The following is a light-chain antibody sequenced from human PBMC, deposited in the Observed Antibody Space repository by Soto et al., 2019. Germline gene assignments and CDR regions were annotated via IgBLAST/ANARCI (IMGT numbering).Light chain of an antibody. V-gene: IGKV3-15*01. Sequence: EIVLTQSPGTLSLSPGERATLSWRASESVTSNLAWYQQKPGQAPRLLIYGASTRATGIPARFSGSGSGTEFTLTISSLQSEDFALYYCQQYNNWPPITFGQGTRLEIK. J-gene: IGKJ5*01. CDR2: GAS. CDR3: QQYNNWPPIT. CDR1: ESVTSN.